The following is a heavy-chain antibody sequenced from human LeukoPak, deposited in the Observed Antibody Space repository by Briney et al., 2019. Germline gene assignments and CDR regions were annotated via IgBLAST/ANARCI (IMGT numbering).Heavy chain of an antibody. CDR2: ISYDGSNK. Sequence: GRSLRLSCAASGFTFSSYGMHWVRQAPGKGLEWVAVISYDGSNKYYADSVKGRFTISRDNSKNTLYPQMNSLRAEDTALYYCATLPTWGQGTLVTVSS. CDR1: GFTFSSYG. D-gene: IGHD4-17*01. J-gene: IGHJ4*02. CDR3: ATLPT. V-gene: IGHV3-30*03.